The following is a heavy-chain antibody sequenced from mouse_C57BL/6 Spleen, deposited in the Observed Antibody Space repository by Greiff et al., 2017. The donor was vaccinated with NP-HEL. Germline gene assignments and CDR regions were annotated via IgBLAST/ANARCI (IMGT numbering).Heavy chain of an antibody. J-gene: IGHJ3*01. CDR1: GYTFTSYW. CDR2: IDPSDSYT. Sequence: QVQLQQPGAELVKPGASVKLSCKASGYTFTSYWMHWVKQRPGQGLEWIGEIDPSDSYTNYNQKFKGKATLTVDKSSSTAYMQLSSLTSEDSAVYYCARSGDGYWAWFAYWGQGTLVTVSA. D-gene: IGHD2-3*01. CDR3: ARSGDGYWAWFAY. V-gene: IGHV1-69*02.